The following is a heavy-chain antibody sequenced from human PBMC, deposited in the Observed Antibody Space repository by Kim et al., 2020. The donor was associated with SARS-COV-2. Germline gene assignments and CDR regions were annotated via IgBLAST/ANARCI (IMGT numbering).Heavy chain of an antibody. CDR1: DGSFSNYY. J-gene: IGHJ4*02. Sequence: SETLSLTCAVYDGSFSNYYWHWIRQPPGKGLEWIGEISHGGNTNYNPSLTSRLTISIDTSRNQFSLKLTSVTAADTAMYYCAKEGRSSRGAFELWGQGTLVTVSS. V-gene: IGHV4-34*01. D-gene: IGHD6-6*01. CDR2: ISHGGNT. CDR3: AKEGRSSRGAFEL.